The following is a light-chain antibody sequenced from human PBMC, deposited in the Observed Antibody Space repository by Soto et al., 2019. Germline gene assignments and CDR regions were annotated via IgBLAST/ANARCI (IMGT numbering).Light chain of an antibody. CDR2: DVS. CDR3: SSYTSSSTF. Sequence: LTQPASVYGSPGQSITISCTGTSSDVGGYNYVSWYQQHPDKAPKLMIYDVSNRPSGVSNRFSGSKSGNTASLTISGLQAEDEADYYCSSYTSSSTFFGTGTKVTVL. V-gene: IGLV2-14*01. CDR1: SSDVGGYNY. J-gene: IGLJ1*01.